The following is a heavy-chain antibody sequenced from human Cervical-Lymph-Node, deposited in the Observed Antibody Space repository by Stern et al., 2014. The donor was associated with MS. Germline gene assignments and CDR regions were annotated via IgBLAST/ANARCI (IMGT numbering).Heavy chain of an antibody. CDR1: AFSFGTSW. J-gene: IGHJ4*02. Sequence: VQLVQSGGGLVQPGGSPRLSCVASAFSFGTSWLSWVRQPPGRGLEWVANIRQDGYDKFYVDSVKGRFTISRDNARNSLYLQMNSLTVADTAVYYCARDRRAFLDYWGQGTHVAVSS. D-gene: IGHD2/OR15-2a*01. CDR2: IRQDGYDK. V-gene: IGHV3-7*01. CDR3: ARDRRAFLDY.